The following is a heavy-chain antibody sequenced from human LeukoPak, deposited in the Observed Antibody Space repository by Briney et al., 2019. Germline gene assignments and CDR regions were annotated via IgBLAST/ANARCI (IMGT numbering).Heavy chain of an antibody. CDR2: INHSGST. CDR1: GGSFSGYY. Sequence: SETLSLTCAVYGGSFSGYYWSWIRQPPGKGLEWIGEINHSGSTNYNPSLKSRVTISVDTSQNQFSLKLSSVTAADTAVYYCARHVEGLEFEWLLPYDAFDIWGQGTMVTVSS. D-gene: IGHD3-9*01. J-gene: IGHJ3*02. V-gene: IGHV4-34*01. CDR3: ARHVEGLEFEWLLPYDAFDI.